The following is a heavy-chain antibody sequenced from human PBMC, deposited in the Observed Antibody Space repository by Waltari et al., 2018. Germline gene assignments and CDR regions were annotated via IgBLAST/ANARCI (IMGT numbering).Heavy chain of an antibody. Sequence: QVQLVQSGAAVKKPGASVKVSCQASGYRCSDYHLHWVRQTPGQGLEWLGWINPKNGDTSYAQKFLGRVTMTRDTSINTVYMDLGGLRSDDTAVFFCARDPGPIVGAPDYWGQGTLVTVSS. CDR1: GYRCSDYH. CDR3: ARDPGPIVGAPDY. J-gene: IGHJ4*02. V-gene: IGHV1-2*02. D-gene: IGHD1-26*01. CDR2: INPKNGDT.